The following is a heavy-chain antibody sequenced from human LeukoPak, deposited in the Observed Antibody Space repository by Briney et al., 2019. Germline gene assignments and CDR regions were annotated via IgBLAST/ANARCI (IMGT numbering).Heavy chain of an antibody. CDR3: ARVSGYDSWYYFDY. V-gene: IGHV4-31*03. Sequence: PSQTLSLTCTVSGGSISSGGYYWSWIRQHPGKGLEWIGYIYYSGSTNYNPSLKSRVTISVDMSKNQFSLKLTSVTAADTAVYYCARVSGYDSWYYFDYWGQGTLVTVSS. J-gene: IGHJ4*02. CDR1: GGSISSGGYY. CDR2: IYYSGST. D-gene: IGHD6-13*01.